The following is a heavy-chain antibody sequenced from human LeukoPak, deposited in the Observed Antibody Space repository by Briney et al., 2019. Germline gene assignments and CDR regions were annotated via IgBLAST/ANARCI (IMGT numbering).Heavy chain of an antibody. CDR3: ARAKEGVAGFFDY. V-gene: IGHV4-59*01. D-gene: IGHD6-19*01. CDR1: GGSISSYY. CDR2: IYYTGST. J-gene: IGHJ4*02. Sequence: SETLSLTCSFSGGSISSYYWSWIRQSPGKGLEWIGYIYYTGSTSFNPSLKSRVTISVDTSKNRLSLKLSSLTAADTAVHYCARAKEGVAGFFDYWGQGTLVTVSS.